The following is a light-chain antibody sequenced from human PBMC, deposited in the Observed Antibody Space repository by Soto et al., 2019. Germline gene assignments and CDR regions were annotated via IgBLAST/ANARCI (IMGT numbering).Light chain of an antibody. J-gene: IGLJ1*01. Sequence: NSSDVGGYNYVSWYQQHPGKAPKLMIYDVSNRPSGVSNRFSGSKSGNTASLTISGLQAEDEADYYCSSYTSSSTLGVFGTGTKVTVL. CDR3: SSYTSSSTLGV. CDR1: SSDVGGYNY. V-gene: IGLV2-14*04. CDR2: DVS.